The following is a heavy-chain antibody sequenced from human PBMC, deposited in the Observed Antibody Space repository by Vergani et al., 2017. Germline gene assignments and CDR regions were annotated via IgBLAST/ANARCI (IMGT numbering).Heavy chain of an antibody. J-gene: IGHJ3*01. V-gene: IGHV4-61*02. Sequence: QVQLQESGPGLVQPSQTLSLTCTVSGGSFSTGGQSWTWLRLSAGKGLEWIGRIYTSGATNYNVSLRSRAFLSVNASKNQFSLKLTSVTAEDTAVYYCARDGGEYDKDALDVWGQGTKVTVTS. D-gene: IGHD2-21*01. CDR1: GGSFSTGGQS. CDR3: ARDGGEYDKDALDV. CDR2: IYTSGAT.